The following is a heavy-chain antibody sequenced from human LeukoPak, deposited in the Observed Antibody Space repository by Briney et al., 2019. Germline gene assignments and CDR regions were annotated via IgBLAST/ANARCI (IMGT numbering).Heavy chain of an antibody. CDR2: ISSGGSTI. CDR1: GFTFSTSW. V-gene: IGHV3-48*04. CDR3: AKIDYYYYMDV. J-gene: IGHJ6*03. Sequence: PGGSLRLSCAASGFTFSTSWMTWIRQAPGKGLEWVSYISSGGSTIYYADSVKGRFIISRDNAKNSLYLQTNSLRAEDTAVYYCAKIDYYYYMDVWGKGTTVTISS.